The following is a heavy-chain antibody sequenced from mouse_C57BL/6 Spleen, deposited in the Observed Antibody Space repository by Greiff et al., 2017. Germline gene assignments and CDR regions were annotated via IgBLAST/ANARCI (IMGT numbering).Heavy chain of an antibody. Sequence: QVQLQQSGAELVKPGASVKISCKASGYAFSSYWMNWVKQRPGKGLEWIGQIYPGDGDTNYNGKFKGKATLTADKSSSTAYMQLSSLTTEDSAVYFWARGGSSYEAMDYWGQGTSVTVSS. CDR2: IYPGDGDT. V-gene: IGHV1-80*01. CDR3: ARGGSSYEAMDY. D-gene: IGHD1-1*01. J-gene: IGHJ4*01. CDR1: GYAFSSYW.